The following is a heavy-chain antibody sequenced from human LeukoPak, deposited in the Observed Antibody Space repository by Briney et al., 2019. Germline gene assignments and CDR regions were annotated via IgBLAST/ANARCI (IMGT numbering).Heavy chain of an antibody. V-gene: IGHV3-72*01. CDR3: ARESSIFQVVARSYMDV. J-gene: IGHJ6*03. CDR2: TRNKAESYKT. CDR1: GFSFSNHY. D-gene: IGHD3-3*01. Sequence: PGGSLRLSCAASGFSFSNHYINWVRQTPGKALVWGGRTRNKAESYKTEYAASVKGRFTISRDESKKSLFVHMNSLKTEDTAVYYCARESSIFQVVARSYMDVWGKGTTVTVSS.